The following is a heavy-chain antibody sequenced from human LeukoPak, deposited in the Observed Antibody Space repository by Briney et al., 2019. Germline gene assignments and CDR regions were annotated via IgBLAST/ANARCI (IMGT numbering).Heavy chain of an antibody. CDR2: INPNSGGT. CDR1: GYTFTGYY. J-gene: IGHJ5*02. Sequence: GASVKVSCKASGYTFTGYYMHWVRQAPGQGLEWMGWINPNSGGTNYAQKFQGRVTMTRDTSISTAYMELSRLRSDDTAVYYCARERNRSQTGIRWFDPWGQGTLVTVSS. V-gene: IGHV1-2*02. D-gene: IGHD3-10*01. CDR3: ARERNRSQTGIRWFDP.